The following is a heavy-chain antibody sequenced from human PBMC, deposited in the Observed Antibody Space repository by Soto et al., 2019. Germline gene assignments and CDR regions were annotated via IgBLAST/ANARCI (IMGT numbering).Heavy chain of an antibody. CDR3: ARGSGYDSSGYYYGDAFDI. V-gene: IGHV1-69*12. Sequence: QVQLVQSGAEVKKPGSSVKVSCKASGGTFSSYAISWVRQAPGQGLEWMGGIIPIFGTANYAQKFQGRVTITADESTSTAYMELSSLRSENTAVYYCARGSGYDSSGYYYGDAFDIWGQGTMVTVSS. CDR1: GGTFSSYA. CDR2: IIPIFGTA. J-gene: IGHJ3*02. D-gene: IGHD3-22*01.